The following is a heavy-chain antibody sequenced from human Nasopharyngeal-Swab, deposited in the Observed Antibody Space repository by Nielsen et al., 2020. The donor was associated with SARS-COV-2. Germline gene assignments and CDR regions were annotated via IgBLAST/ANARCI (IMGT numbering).Heavy chain of an antibody. V-gene: IGHV3-23*01. J-gene: IGHJ4*02. CDR3: VRDYTVNYYGLSTDYYAPLDS. CDR1: GFNFRNFA. Sequence: GESLKISCAASGFNFRNFAMSWVRQAPGKGLEWVSGIIENGADTYYADSVKGRSTIFRDNSKNTLYLQMNSLSAEDTAVYYYVRDYTVNYYGLSTDYYAPLDSWGQGTLVTVSS. CDR2: IIENGADT. D-gene: IGHD3-9*01.